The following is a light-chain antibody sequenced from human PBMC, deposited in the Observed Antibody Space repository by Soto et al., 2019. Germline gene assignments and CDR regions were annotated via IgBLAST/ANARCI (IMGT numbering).Light chain of an antibody. J-gene: IGKJ3*01. CDR3: QQRSNWPLT. Sequence: EIVLTQSPATLSLSPGERATLSCRASQSVSSYLAWYQQKPGQAPRLLIYDASNRATGIPARFSGSGSGTVFTLIISSLEPEDFAVYYCQQRSNWPLTFAPGTKVDIK. V-gene: IGKV3-11*01. CDR2: DAS. CDR1: QSVSSY.